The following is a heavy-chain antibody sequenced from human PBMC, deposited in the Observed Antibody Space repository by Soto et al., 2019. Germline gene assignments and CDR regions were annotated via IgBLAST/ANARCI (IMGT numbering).Heavy chain of an antibody. Sequence: EVQLVESGGGLVQPGGSLRLSCTASGFTFSDHYMDWVRQAPGKGLEWVGRIRNRGNGYTTEYAASVKGRFSISRDDSQSSRYLRMNSLKTDDTAVYYCARRPAAGGLDVWGQGTTVTVSS. CDR2: IRNRGNGYTT. CDR1: GFTFSDHY. D-gene: IGHD6-25*01. CDR3: ARRPAAGGLDV. V-gene: IGHV3-72*01. J-gene: IGHJ6*02.